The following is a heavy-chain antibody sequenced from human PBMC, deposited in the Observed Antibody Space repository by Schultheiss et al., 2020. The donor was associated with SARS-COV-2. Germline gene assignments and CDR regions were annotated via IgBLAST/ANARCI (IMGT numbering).Heavy chain of an antibody. CDR3: AREQYTSYAPYYGMDV. V-gene: IGHV3-13*01. CDR2: IGTAGDT. D-gene: IGHD2-2*01. Sequence: GGSLRLSCAASGFTFSSYDMHWVRQATGKGLEWVSAIGTAGDTYYPGSVKGRFTISRDNSKNTLYLQMSSLRAEDTAVYYCAREQYTSYAPYYGMDVWGQGTTVTVSS. CDR1: GFTFSSYD. J-gene: IGHJ6*02.